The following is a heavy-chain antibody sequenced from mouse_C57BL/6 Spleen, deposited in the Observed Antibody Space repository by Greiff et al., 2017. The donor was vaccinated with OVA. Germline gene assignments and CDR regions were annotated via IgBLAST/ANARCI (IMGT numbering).Heavy chain of an antibody. CDR2: FYPGSGSI. D-gene: IGHD3-2*02. CDR1: GYTFTEYT. V-gene: IGHV1-62-2*01. CDR3: ARHEVGSDSSGYDFDY. Sequence: VQLVESGAELVKPGASVKLSCKASGYTFTEYTIHWVKQRSGQGLEWIGWFYPGSGSIKYNEKFKDKATLTADKSSSTVYMELSRLTSEDSAVYFCARHEVGSDSSGYDFDYWGQGTTLTVSS. J-gene: IGHJ2*01.